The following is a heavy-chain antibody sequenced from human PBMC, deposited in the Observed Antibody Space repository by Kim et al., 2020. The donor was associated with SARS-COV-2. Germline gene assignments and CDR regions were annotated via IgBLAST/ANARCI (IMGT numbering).Heavy chain of an antibody. V-gene: IGHV3-15*01. CDR3: TTDPALSYSSSDY. D-gene: IGHD6-13*01. CDR1: GFTFSNAW. Sequence: GGSLRLSCAASGFTFSNAWMSWVRQAPGKGLEWVGRIKSKTDGGTTDYAAPVKGRFTISRDDSKNTLYLQMNSLKTEDTAVYYCTTDPALSYSSSDYWGQGTLVTVSS. CDR2: IKSKTDGGTT. J-gene: IGHJ4*02.